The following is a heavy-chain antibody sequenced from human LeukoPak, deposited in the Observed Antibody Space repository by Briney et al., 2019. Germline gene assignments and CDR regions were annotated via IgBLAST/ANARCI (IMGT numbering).Heavy chain of an antibody. D-gene: IGHD3-10*01. V-gene: IGHV3-74*01. Sequence: GGSLRLSCAASGFTFSNFWMHWVRQAPGKGLVWVALIYGDGSFTRYADSVKGRFTISRDNSKNTLYLQMNSLRAEDTAVYYCAKGSGLLWFGESALDYWGQGTLVTVSS. CDR1: GFTFSNFW. CDR2: IYGDGSFT. J-gene: IGHJ4*02. CDR3: AKGSGLLWFGESALDY.